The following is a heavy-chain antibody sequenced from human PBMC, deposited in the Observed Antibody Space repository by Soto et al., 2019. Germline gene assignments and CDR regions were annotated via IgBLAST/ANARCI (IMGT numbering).Heavy chain of an antibody. V-gene: IGHV1-18*01. CDR2: ISAHNGKT. Sequence: ASVKVSCKASGYTFTSYGISWVRQAPGQGLEWMGWISAHNGKTEYAQKFQGRVTVTRDTSTSTAYLELRSLRSDDTALYYCARGRYGDYWGQGALVT. D-gene: IGHD4-17*01. CDR3: ARGRYGDY. CDR1: GYTFTSYG. J-gene: IGHJ4*02.